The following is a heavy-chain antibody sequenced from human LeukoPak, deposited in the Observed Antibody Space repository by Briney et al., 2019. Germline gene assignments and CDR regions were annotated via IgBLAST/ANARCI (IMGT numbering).Heavy chain of an antibody. CDR1: GGPIRSYY. CDR2: ISASGST. CDR3: ARGGGYASPIGY. Sequence: PSETLSLTCTVSGGPIRSYYWGWVRQPAGKRLEWIGRISASGSTDYNPSLKSRVTMSVDTSKNQFSLKLSSVTAADTAVYYCARGGGYASPIGYWGQGALVTVSS. J-gene: IGHJ4*02. D-gene: IGHD5-12*01. V-gene: IGHV4-4*07.